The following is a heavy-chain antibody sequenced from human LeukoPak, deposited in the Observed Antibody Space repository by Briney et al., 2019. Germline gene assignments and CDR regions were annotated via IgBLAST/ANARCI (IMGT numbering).Heavy chain of an antibody. CDR1: GGSVSSGAYY. J-gene: IGHJ3*02. V-gene: IGHV4-30-2*01. CDR3: ARGGTTTEAFDI. Sequence: SETLSLTCNVSGGSVSSGAYYWTWIRQPPGKGLEWIGYIYQSGSTYYNPSLKSRVTISVDRSKNQFSLNLTFVTAADTAVYYCARGGTTTEAFDIWGHGTMVTVSS. CDR2: IYQSGST. D-gene: IGHD4-17*01.